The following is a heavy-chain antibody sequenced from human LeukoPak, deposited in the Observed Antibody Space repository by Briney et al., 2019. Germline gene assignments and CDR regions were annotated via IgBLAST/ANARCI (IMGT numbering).Heavy chain of an antibody. CDR1: GFTFSSYA. Sequence: GGSLRLSCAASGFTFSSYAMSWVRQAPGKGLERVSAISGSGGSTYYADSVKGRFTISRGNSKNTLYLQMNSLRAEDTAVYYCAKEPGRREYYDFWSGYYCYFAYWGQGTLVTVSS. CDR3: AKEPGRREYYDFWSGYYCYFAY. V-gene: IGHV3-23*01. D-gene: IGHD3-3*01. CDR2: ISGSGGST. J-gene: IGHJ4*02.